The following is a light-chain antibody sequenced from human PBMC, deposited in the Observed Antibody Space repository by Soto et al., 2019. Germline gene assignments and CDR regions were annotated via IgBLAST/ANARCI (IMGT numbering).Light chain of an antibody. V-gene: IGLV2-14*03. CDR3: SSYTTSSTLV. Sequence: QSVLTQPASVSGSPGQSITISCTGTSSDVGVYNFVSWYQQHPGKAPKLMIFEVTSRPSGVSNRFSGSKSGNTASLTISGLQPEDEADYYCSSYTTSSTLVFGTGTKVTV. CDR2: EVT. CDR1: SSDVGVYNF. J-gene: IGLJ1*01.